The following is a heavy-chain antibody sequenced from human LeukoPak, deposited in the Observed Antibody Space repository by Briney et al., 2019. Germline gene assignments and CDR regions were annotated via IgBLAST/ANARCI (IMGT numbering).Heavy chain of an antibody. CDR2: IYHSGST. J-gene: IGHJ4*02. CDR3: ARGELEGYGSGSYYKKLRLQYYFDY. CDR1: GGSILTTNW. Sequence: SETLSLTCAVSGGSILTTNWWSWVRQPPGKGLEWIGYIYHSGSTYYNPSLKSRVTISVDRSKNQFSLKLSSVTAADTAVYYCARGELEGYGSGSYYKKLRLQYYFDYWGQGTLVTVSS. D-gene: IGHD3-10*01. V-gene: IGHV4-4*02.